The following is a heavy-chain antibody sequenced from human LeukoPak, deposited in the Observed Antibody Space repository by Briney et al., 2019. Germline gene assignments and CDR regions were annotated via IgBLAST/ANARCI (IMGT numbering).Heavy chain of an antibody. Sequence: GSLRLSCAASGFTFSSYAIKWVRQGPGKGLEWVSVISASGNNTFYANSVRGRFTISRDNSKNTVYLQMDSLRAEDTAVYYCAKLGSSSAYTYGDSWGQGTLVTVSS. CDR3: AKLGSSSAYTYGDS. CDR2: ISASGNNT. V-gene: IGHV3-23*01. D-gene: IGHD5-18*01. J-gene: IGHJ5*01. CDR1: GFTFSSYA.